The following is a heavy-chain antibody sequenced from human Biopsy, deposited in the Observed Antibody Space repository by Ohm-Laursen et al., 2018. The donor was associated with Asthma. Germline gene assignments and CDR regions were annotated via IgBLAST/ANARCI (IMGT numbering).Heavy chain of an antibody. Sequence: SLRLSCTASGRRFGSYNMHWARQAPGKGLEWVAVISYDGNHKFYEDSVKGRFTISRDNSKNTLYLQMNSLRTEDTAVYYCAKRRGYSGHDNDYWGQGTLVIVSS. V-gene: IGHV3-30*18. CDR3: AKRRGYSGHDNDY. CDR2: ISYDGNHK. D-gene: IGHD5-12*01. J-gene: IGHJ4*02. CDR1: GRRFGSYN.